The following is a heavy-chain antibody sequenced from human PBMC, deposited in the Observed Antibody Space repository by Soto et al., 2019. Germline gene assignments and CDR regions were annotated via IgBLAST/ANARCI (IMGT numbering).Heavy chain of an antibody. D-gene: IGHD2-15*01. Sequence: ASVKVSCKASGYTFTGYYMHWVRQAPGQGLEWMGWINPNSGGTNYAQKFQGWVTMTRDTSTSTAYMELSRLRSDDTTVYYWARVGPSQRYCSSGSCTDDAFDILGQGTMVTVSS. V-gene: IGHV1-2*04. J-gene: IGHJ3*02. CDR1: GYTFTGYY. CDR3: ARVGPSQRYCSSGSCTDDAFDI. CDR2: INPNSGGT.